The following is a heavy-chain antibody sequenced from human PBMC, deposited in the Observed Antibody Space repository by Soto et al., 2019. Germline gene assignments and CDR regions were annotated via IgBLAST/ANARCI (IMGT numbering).Heavy chain of an antibody. CDR2: ISSNGSNK. J-gene: IGHJ3*01. Sequence: PGGSLRLSCAASGFTFSSYAMSWVRQAPGKGLEWVAVISSNGSNKYYADSVKGRFTISRDNAKNSLYLQMNSLRAEDTAVYYCARDVLGYCSGGSCYPWGQGTMVTVSS. CDR1: GFTFSSYA. V-gene: IGHV3-30*03. D-gene: IGHD2-15*01. CDR3: ARDVLGYCSGGSCYP.